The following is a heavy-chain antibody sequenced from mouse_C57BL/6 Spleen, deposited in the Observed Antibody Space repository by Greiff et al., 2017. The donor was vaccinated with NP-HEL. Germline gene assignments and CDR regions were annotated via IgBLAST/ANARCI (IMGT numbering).Heavy chain of an antibody. V-gene: IGHV1-85*01. CDR1: GYTFTSYD. Sequence: VKLQESGPELVKPGASVKLSCKASGYTFTSYDINWVKQRPGQGLEWIGWIYPRDGSTKYNEKFKGKATLTVDTSSSTAYMELHSLTSEDSAVYFCARPYYYGSSYYAMDYWGQGTSVTVSS. CDR3: ARPYYYGSSYYAMDY. J-gene: IGHJ4*01. CDR2: IYPRDGST. D-gene: IGHD1-1*01.